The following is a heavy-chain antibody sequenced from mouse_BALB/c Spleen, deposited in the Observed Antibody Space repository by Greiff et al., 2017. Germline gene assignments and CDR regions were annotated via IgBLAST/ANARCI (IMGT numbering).Heavy chain of an antibody. Sequence: QVQLQQSGAELVKPGASVKLSCKASGYTFTSYYMYWVKQRPGQGLEWIGEINPSNGGTNFNEKFKSKATLTVDKSSSTAYMQLSSLTSEDSAVYYCTRGVRLFDYWGQGTTLTVSS. CDR2: INPSNGGT. D-gene: IGHD2-14*01. CDR3: TRGVRLFDY. CDR1: GYTFTSYY. V-gene: IGHV1S81*02. J-gene: IGHJ2*01.